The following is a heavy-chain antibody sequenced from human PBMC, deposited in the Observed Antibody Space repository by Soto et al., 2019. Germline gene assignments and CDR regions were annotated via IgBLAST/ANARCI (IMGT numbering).Heavy chain of an antibody. CDR2: IYYTGSA. CDR1: SGSISSAYYY. J-gene: IGHJ5*02. Sequence: SETLSLTCTVSSGSISSAYYYWSWIRQPPGKGLEWIGYIYYTGSAYYNPSLKSRVTMSVNTSKNQFSLKVTSVTAADTAVYYCASGGISSWFDPSGQGTLVTLFS. D-gene: IGHD1-26*01. CDR3: ASGGISSWFDP. V-gene: IGHV4-30-4*01.